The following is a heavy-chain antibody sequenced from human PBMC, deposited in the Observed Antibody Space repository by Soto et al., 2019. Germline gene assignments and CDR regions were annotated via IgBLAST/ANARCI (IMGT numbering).Heavy chain of an antibody. D-gene: IGHD3-22*01. CDR3: AKVFYYYDSSGYYYFDY. CDR2: ISGSGGST. J-gene: IGHJ4*02. V-gene: IGHV3-23*01. CDR1: GFAFNNYA. Sequence: GGSLRLSCAASGFAFNNYAMNWVRQAPGKGLEWVSHISGSGGSTDYAESVKGRFSISKDSVNNTLYLQMSSLRAEDTAVYYCAKVFYYYDSSGYYYFDYWGQGTLVTVSS.